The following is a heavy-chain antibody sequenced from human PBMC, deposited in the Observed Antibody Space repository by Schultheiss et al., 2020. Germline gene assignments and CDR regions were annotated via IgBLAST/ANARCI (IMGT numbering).Heavy chain of an antibody. V-gene: IGHV3-48*03. Sequence: GGSLRLSCAASGFTFSSYEMNWVRQVPGKGLEWVSYISYSGSTIYYADSVKGRFTVSRDNAKNSLHLQMDSLRAEDTAVYYCARPYCSGGSCYGYFQDWGQGTLVNVSS. CDR2: ISYSGSTI. CDR1: GFTFSSYE. D-gene: IGHD2-15*01. J-gene: IGHJ1*01. CDR3: ARPYCSGGSCYGYFQD.